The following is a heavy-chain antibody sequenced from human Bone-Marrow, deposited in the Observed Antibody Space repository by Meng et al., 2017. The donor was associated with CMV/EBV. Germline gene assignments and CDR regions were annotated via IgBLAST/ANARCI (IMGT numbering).Heavy chain of an antibody. D-gene: IGHD2-2*01. J-gene: IGHJ4*02. CDR2: INPNNGNT. V-gene: IGHV1-18*04. CDR3: ARTAIVVGPAATDY. Sequence: ASVKVSCKASGYTFTGYYMHWVRQAPGQGLEWMGWINPNNGNTNYAQKLQGSVTMTTDTSTSTAYMELRSLRSDDTAVYYCARTAIVVGPAATDYWGQGTRVTGSS. CDR1: GYTFTGYY.